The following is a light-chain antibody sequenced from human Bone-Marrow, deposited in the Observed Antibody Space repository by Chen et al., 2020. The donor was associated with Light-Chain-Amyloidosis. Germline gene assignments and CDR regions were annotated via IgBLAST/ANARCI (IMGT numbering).Light chain of an antibody. CDR3: HQYENLPFT. Sequence: DIQMTQSPSSLSASEGDRVIISCQASQDIITSLNWFQLKPGKAPKLLIYDASNLQTGVPSRFTGSGSGTHFTLAISSLHPDDIATYYCHQYENLPFTFGPGTKVEMK. J-gene: IGKJ3*01. CDR1: QDIITS. CDR2: DAS. V-gene: IGKV1-33*01.